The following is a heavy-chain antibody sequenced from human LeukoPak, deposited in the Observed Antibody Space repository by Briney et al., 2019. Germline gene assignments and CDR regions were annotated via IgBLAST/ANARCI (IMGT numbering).Heavy chain of an antibody. CDR1: GYSISSGYY. CDR3: ARRSSSWAFGY. J-gene: IGHJ4*02. Sequence: SETLSLTCAVSGYSISSGYYWGWIRQPPGKGLEWIGSIYHSGSTYYNPSLKSRVTISVDTSKNQFSLKLSSVTAADTAVYYCARRSSSWAFGYRGQGTLVTVSS. V-gene: IGHV4-38-2*01. CDR2: IYHSGST. D-gene: IGHD6-13*01.